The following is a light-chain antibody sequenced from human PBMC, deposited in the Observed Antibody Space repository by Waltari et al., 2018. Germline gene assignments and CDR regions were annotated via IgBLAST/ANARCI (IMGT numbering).Light chain of an antibody. J-gene: IGLJ3*02. CDR2: STS. V-gene: IGLV7-43*01. CDR1: TGAVTSAYY. Sequence: QTVVTQEPSLTVSPGGTVTLTCASSTGAVTSAYYPNWFQQKPGQAPRALISSTSNKHAWTPARFSAPLLGGKAALTLSNVQPEDEAEYYCLLYYGGAQVFGGGTKLTVL. CDR3: LLYYGGAQV.